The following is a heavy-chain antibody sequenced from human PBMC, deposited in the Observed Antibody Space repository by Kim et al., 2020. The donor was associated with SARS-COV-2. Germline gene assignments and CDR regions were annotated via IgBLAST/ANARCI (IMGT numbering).Heavy chain of an antibody. D-gene: IGHD2-21*01. Sequence: SETLSLTCTVSGDSISSSYWSWIRQPPGKGLEWIGYMYYSGSTNYNPSLKSRVTISVDTSKNQFSLKLSSVTAADTAVYYCARSALFRTFDIWGQGTMVT. J-gene: IGHJ3*02. CDR1: GDSISSSY. CDR3: ARSALFRTFDI. V-gene: IGHV4-59*08. CDR2: MYYSGST.